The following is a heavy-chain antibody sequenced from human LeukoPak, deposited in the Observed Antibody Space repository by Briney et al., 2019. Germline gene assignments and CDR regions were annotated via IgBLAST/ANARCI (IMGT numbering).Heavy chain of an antibody. J-gene: IGHJ4*02. CDR2: ISSSGTIM. CDR1: GFTFTSYN. D-gene: IGHD3-16*01. Sequence: GVPLRLFCAASGFTFTSYNMNCVREARGKGLEGVSFISSSGTIMHYADSVKGRFTISRDNAKNSLYLQMTSLRDEDTAVYYCARAGGSHSFDYWGQGTLVTVSS. CDR3: ARAGGSHSFDY. V-gene: IGHV3-48*02.